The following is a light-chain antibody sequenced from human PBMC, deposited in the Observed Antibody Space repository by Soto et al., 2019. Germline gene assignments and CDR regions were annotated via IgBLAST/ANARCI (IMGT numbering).Light chain of an antibody. Sequence: EVVLTQSPVTLSLSPGERATLSCRASQSFRGLLAWYQQKPGQAPRLLIYDAYNRATGIPPRLSGSGSGTDFTLTISSLEPEDSAVYYCQQRHMSPITFGQGTRLEIK. CDR2: DAY. CDR3: QQRHMSPIT. CDR1: QSFRGL. V-gene: IGKV3-11*01. J-gene: IGKJ5*01.